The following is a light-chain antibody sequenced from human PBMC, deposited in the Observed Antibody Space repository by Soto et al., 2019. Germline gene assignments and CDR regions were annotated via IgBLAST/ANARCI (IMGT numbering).Light chain of an antibody. J-gene: IGKJ1*01. CDR3: QQYGSSPRT. CDR1: QSVSSSY. CDR2: GAS. V-gene: IGKV3-20*01. Sequence: EIVLTQSPGTLSLSPGERATLSCRASQSVSSSYLACYQQKPGPAPRLRIYGASSRATGITDRFSGSGTGTDITLTISRLEPEDFAVYSCQQYGSSPRTFGQGTKVEIK.